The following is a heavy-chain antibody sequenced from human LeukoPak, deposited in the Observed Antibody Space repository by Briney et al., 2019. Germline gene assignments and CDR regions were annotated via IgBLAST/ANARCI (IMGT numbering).Heavy chain of an antibody. CDR3: ARDRAYCGGDCYMDYYGMDV. D-gene: IGHD2-21*02. CDR2: ISSSSSTI. J-gene: IGHJ6*02. CDR1: GFTFSDYW. V-gene: IGHV3-48*01. Sequence: PGGSLRLSCAASGFTFSDYWIHWVRQAPGKGLEWVSYISSSSSTIYYADSVKGRFTISRDNAKNSLYLQMNSLRAEDTAVYYCARDRAYCGGDCYMDYYGMDVWGQGTTVTVSS.